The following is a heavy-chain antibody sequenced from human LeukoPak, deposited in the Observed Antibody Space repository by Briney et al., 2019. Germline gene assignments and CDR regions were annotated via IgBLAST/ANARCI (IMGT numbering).Heavy chain of an antibody. CDR3: ARDRGHGDDGEVY. D-gene: IGHD4-17*01. CDR2: IWYDGSNK. CDR1: GFTFSSYG. V-gene: IGHV3-33*01. J-gene: IGHJ4*02. Sequence: GGSLRLSCAASGFTFSSYGMHWVRQAPGKGLEWVAVIWYDGSNKYYADSVKGRFTISRDNAKNSLYLQMNSLRAEDTAVYYCARDRGHGDDGEVYWGQGTLVTVSS.